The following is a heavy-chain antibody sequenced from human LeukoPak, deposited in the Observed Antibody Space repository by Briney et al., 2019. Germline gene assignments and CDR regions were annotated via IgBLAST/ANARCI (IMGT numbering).Heavy chain of an antibody. D-gene: IGHD6-19*01. CDR3: APVESGWSDY. Sequence: SETLSLTCSVSGGSINSHYWSWIRQPPGKGLEWIGYIHTSGSTNYNPSLRSRVTLSIDTSKNQFSLKLNSVTAADTAVYYCAPVESGWSDYWGQGTLVTVSS. J-gene: IGHJ4*02. CDR1: GGSINSHY. CDR2: IHTSGST. V-gene: IGHV4-4*09.